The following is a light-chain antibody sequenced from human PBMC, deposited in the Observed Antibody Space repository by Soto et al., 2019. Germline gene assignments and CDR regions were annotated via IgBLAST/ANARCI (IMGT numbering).Light chain of an antibody. CDR1: SSDVGSYNL. Sequence: ALTQPASVSGSSGQSITISCTGTSSDVGSYNLVSWHHQHPGKAPKLIIYEGDKRPSGISNRFSGSKSGNTASLTISGLQAEDEADYYCCSYAYSSTLVFGGGTKLTVL. CDR3: CSYAYSSTLV. V-gene: IGLV2-23*01. CDR2: EGD. J-gene: IGLJ2*01.